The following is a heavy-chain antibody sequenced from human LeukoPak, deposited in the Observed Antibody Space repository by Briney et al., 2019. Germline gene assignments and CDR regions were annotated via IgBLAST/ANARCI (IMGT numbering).Heavy chain of an antibody. V-gene: IGHV3-21*01. CDR2: ISISSNYI. Sequence: GGSLRLSCAASGFTFSRYSMNWVRQAPGKGLEWVSSISISSNYIYYTDSVEGRFTISRDNSKNTLYLQMNGLRAEDTAVYYCARDGYSSSWYYFDYWGQGTLVTV. CDR1: GFTFSRYS. CDR3: ARDGYSSSWYYFDY. J-gene: IGHJ4*02. D-gene: IGHD6-13*01.